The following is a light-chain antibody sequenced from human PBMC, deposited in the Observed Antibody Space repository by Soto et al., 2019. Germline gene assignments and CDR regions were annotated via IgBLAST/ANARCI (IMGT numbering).Light chain of an antibody. CDR2: DNN. V-gene: IGLV1-51*01. CDR1: SSNIENNY. J-gene: IGLJ2*01. CDR3: GTWDSSLSAGV. Sequence: QSVLTQPPSVAAAPRQKVTISCSGSSSNIENNYVSWYQQLPGTAPKLLIYDNNKRPSGIPDRFSGSKSGTSATLGITGLQTGDEADYYCGTWDSSLSAGVFGGGTKLTVL.